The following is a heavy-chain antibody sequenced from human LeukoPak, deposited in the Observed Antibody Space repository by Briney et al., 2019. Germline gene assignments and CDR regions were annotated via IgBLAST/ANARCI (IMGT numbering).Heavy chain of an antibody. CDR1: GFTFSSYG. CDR2: ISYDGSNK. CDR3: AKPASSGWGPDY. V-gene: IGHV3-30*18. Sequence: GGSLRLSCAASGFTFSSYGMHWVRQAPGKGLEWVAVISYDGSNKYYADSVKGRFTISRDNSKNTLYLQMNSLRAEDTAVYYCAKPASSGWGPDYWGQGTLVTVSS. J-gene: IGHJ4*02. D-gene: IGHD6-19*01.